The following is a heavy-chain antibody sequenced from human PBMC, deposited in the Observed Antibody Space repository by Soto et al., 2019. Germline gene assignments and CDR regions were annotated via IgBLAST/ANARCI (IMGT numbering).Heavy chain of an antibody. D-gene: IGHD2-21*02. V-gene: IGHV2-70*04. J-gene: IGHJ6*02. CDR2: IDWDDDK. CDR3: ARTRDGAYGMDV. CDR1: GFSLSTSGVR. Sequence: SGPTLVNPTQTLTLTCTFSGFSLSTSGVRVSWIRQPPGKALEWLARIDWDDDKFYRTSLKTRLTISKDTSKNQVVLIMTNMDPVDTATHYCARTRDGAYGMDVWGQGTTVTVSS.